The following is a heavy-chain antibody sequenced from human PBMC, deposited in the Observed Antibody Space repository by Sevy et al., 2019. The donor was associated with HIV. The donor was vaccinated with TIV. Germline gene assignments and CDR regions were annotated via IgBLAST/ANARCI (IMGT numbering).Heavy chain of an antibody. Sequence: GGSLRLSCAASGFTFSSYGMSWVRQAPGKGLEWVSGISGSGDRTNYAGSVKGRFTISRDNSKEKLYLQMNSPRAEDTAVYYCAKGGCSGGRCPYEEYFYHWGQGTLVTVSS. D-gene: IGHD2-15*01. CDR2: ISGSGDRT. CDR3: AKGGCSGGRCPYEEYFYH. J-gene: IGHJ1*01. CDR1: GFTFSSYG. V-gene: IGHV3-23*01.